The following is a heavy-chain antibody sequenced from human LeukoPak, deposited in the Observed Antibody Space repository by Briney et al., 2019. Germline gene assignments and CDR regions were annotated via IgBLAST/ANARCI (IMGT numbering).Heavy chain of an antibody. CDR2: ISSSSSYI. D-gene: IGHD3-10*01. V-gene: IGHV3-21*01. Sequence: PGGSLRLSSAASGFTFSSYSMNWVRQAPGKGLEWVSSISSSSSYIYYADSVKGRFTISRDNAKNSLYLQMNSLRAEDTAVYYCAKVPKLPSISMIRGVRVPYYMDVWGKGTTVTISS. J-gene: IGHJ6*03. CDR1: GFTFSSYS. CDR3: AKVPKLPSISMIRGVRVPYYMDV.